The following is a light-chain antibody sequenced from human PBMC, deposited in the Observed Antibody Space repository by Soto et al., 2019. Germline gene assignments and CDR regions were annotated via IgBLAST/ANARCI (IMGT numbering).Light chain of an antibody. V-gene: IGKV3-20*01. CDR1: QSVSSSY. CDR2: GAS. J-gene: IGKJ3*01. Sequence: EIVLTQSPGTLSLSPGERATLSCRASQSVSSSYLAWYQQKPGQAPRLLIYGASSRATGIPDRFSGSGSGTDFTLTISRLEPEDFAVYYCQQYGSSLFTFGPGTNVYIK. CDR3: QQYGSSLFT.